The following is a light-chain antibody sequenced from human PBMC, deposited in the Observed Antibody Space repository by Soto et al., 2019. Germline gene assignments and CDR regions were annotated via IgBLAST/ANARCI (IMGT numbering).Light chain of an antibody. V-gene: IGLV2-14*01. Sequence: QSALTQPASVSGSPGQSITISCTGTSSDVGGYNYVSWYQQYPGKAPKLMIYEVTNRPSGVSNRFSGSKSGNTASLTISGLQAEDEADYYCSSYTSSSNVDVIFGGGTKL. CDR3: SSYTSSSNVDVI. CDR2: EVT. J-gene: IGLJ2*01. CDR1: SSDVGGYNY.